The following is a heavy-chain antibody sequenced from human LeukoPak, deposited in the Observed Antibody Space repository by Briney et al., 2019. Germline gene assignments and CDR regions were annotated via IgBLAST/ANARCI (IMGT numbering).Heavy chain of an antibody. D-gene: IGHD3-22*01. CDR3: AKATHYYLSAFDI. CDR1: GFTFSSYG. V-gene: IGHV3-30*02. CDR2: IRYDGSNK. Sequence: PGGSLRLSCAASGFTFSSYGMHWVRQAPGKGLEWVAFIRYDGSNKYYADSVKGRFTISRDNSKNTLYLQMNSLRAEDTAVYYCAKATHYYLSAFDIWGQGTMVTVSS. J-gene: IGHJ3*02.